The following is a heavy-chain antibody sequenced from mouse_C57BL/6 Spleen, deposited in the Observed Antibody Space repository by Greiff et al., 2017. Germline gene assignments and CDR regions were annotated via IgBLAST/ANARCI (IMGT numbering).Heavy chain of an antibody. Sequence: EVQLQQSGPELVKPGASVKIPCKASGYTFTDYNMDWVKQSHGKSLEWIGDINPNNGGTIYNQKFKGKATLTVDKSSSTAYMERRSLTSEDTAVYYCARSGWLRNFDVWGTGTTVTVSS. CDR2: INPNNGGT. CDR1: GYTFTDYN. V-gene: IGHV1-18*01. J-gene: IGHJ1*03. CDR3: ARSGWLRNFDV. D-gene: IGHD1-1*02.